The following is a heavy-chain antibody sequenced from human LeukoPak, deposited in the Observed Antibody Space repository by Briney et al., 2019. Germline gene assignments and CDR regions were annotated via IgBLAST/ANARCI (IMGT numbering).Heavy chain of an antibody. CDR1: GFIFSSYG. D-gene: IGHD3-10*01. CDR3: AKDGRDHYVSGSYYRGVPALDY. Sequence: GGSLRLSCAASGFIFSSYGMHWVRQAPGRGLEWVAFIRYDGSIKYYADSVKGRFTISRDNSKNTLFLQMNSLRVEDTAVYYCAKDGRDHYVSGSYYRGVPALDYWGQGTLVTVSS. J-gene: IGHJ4*02. CDR2: IRYDGSIK. V-gene: IGHV3-30*02.